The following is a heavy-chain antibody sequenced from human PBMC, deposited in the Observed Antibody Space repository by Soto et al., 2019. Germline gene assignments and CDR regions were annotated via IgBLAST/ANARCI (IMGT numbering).Heavy chain of an antibody. CDR2: FSAYNGNT. D-gene: IGHD2-2*01. CDR1: GYTFTSYG. J-gene: IGHJ6*03. V-gene: IGHV1-18*01. CDR3: ARGLGYCSSTSCYAADYYYYYMDV. Sequence: QVQLVQSGAEVKKPGASVKVSCKASGYTFTSYGISWVRQAPGQGLEWMGWFSAYNGNTNYAQKLQGRVTMTTDTSTSTAYMELRSLRSDDTAVYYCARGLGYCSSTSCYAADYYYYYMDVWGKGTTVTVSS.